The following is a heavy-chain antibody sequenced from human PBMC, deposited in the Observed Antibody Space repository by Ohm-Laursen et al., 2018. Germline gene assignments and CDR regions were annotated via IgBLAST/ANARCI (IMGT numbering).Heavy chain of an antibody. CDR1: GFTFDHYA. V-gene: IGHV3-9*01. D-gene: IGHD3-10*01. Sequence: SLRLSCAASGFTFDHYAFHWIRQAPGKGLEWVSGISWNSDTIGYADSVKGRFTISRDNAKKSVYLQMNSLRAEDRALYYCAKAQSPGSYFLAFDTRGQGTMVTVSS. CDR2: ISWNSDTI. CDR3: AKAQSPGSYFLAFDT. J-gene: IGHJ3*02.